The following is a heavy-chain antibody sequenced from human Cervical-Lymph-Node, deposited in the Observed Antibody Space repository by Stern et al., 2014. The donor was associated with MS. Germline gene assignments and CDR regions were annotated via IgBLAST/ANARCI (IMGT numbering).Heavy chain of an antibody. J-gene: IGHJ4*02. Sequence: VQLVESGAEVKKPGASVKVSCKASGVTFSSSAINWVRQVPGQGLEWVGGITRVFGTANYAQKFQGRVTITADKSTNTAYMELMTLRSEDTAVYYCARRGGLVGYFDYWGQGTLVSVSS. CDR3: ARRGGLVGYFDY. CDR2: ITRVFGTA. V-gene: IGHV1-69*06. D-gene: IGHD1-26*01. CDR1: GVTFSSSA.